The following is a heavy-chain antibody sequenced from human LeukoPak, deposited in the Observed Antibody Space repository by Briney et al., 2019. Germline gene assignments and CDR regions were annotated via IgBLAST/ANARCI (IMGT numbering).Heavy chain of an antibody. J-gene: IGHJ4*02. Sequence: ASETLSLTCTVSGVSISSSYWTWIRQPPGKGLEWIGYIFYSGSTNYNPSLKSRGTISVDTSRNQFSLKLTSVTAADTAIYYCARDVDGLGIDYWGQGALVTVSS. CDR3: ARDVDGLGIDY. CDR1: GVSISSSY. V-gene: IGHV4-59*01. CDR2: IFYSGST. D-gene: IGHD3/OR15-3a*01.